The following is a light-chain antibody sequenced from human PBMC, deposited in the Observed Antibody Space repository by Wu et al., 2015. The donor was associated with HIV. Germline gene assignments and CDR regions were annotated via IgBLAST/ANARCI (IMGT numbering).Light chain of an antibody. CDR2: GAS. J-gene: IGKJ1*01. Sequence: DIEMTQSPVILSVSPGARATLSCRASQSISNKLAWYQQKPGQAPRLLIHGASTRANGVPARFSGSGSGTHLTLTITSLQPEDFATYYCQRSYTTPAWTFGQGTKVEIK. V-gene: IGKV3-15*01. CDR1: QSISNK. CDR3: QRSYTTPAWT.